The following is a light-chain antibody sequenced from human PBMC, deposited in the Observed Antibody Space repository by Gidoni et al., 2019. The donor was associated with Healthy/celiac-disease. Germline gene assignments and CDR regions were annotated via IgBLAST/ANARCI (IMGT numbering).Light chain of an antibody. J-gene: IGLJ1*01. Sequence: QSALTPPAPVSGSPGQSLTIPCTGTSSDVGGYNYVSWYQQHPGKAPKLMIYEVSNRPSGVSNRFSGSKSGNTASLTISGLQAEDEADYYCSSYTSSSTYVFGTGTKVTVL. V-gene: IGLV2-14*01. CDR1: SSDVGGYNY. CDR2: EVS. CDR3: SSYTSSSTYV.